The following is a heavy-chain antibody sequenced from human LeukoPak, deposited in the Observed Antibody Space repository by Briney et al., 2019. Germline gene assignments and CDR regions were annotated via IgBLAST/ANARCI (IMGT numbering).Heavy chain of an antibody. D-gene: IGHD2-2*01. J-gene: IGHJ5*02. CDR3: ARDLGSCSSNRCQTNWFHP. CDR1: GFTFSSYW. CDR2: INSDGSTT. V-gene: IGHV3-74*01. Sequence: GGSLRLSCAASGFTFSSYWMHWVRQAPGKGLVWVSRINSDGSTTTYADPVEGRFTISRDNAKNTLYLQMNSLRAEDTAMYYCARDLGSCSSNRCQTNWFHPWGQGTLVTVSS.